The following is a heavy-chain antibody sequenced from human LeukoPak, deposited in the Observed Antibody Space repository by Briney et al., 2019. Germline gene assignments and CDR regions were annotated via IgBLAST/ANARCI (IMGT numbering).Heavy chain of an antibody. CDR3: ATVYYDISTGYYISDY. Sequence: SETLSLTCTVSGVSISSHYWSWIRQPPGKGLEWIGYIYYSGSTNYNPSLKSRVTISVDTSKNQFSLKLNSVTAADTAVYYCATVYYDISTGYYISDYWGQGTLVTVSS. J-gene: IGHJ4*02. D-gene: IGHD3-9*01. CDR2: IYYSGST. V-gene: IGHV4-59*11. CDR1: GVSISSHY.